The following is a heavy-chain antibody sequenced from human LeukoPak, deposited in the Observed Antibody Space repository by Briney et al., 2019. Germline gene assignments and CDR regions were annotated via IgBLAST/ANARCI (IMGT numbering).Heavy chain of an antibody. CDR3: ARMTTGAS. Sequence: PGRSLRLSCAASGFTFSSYAMHWVRQAPGKGLEWVAVISYDGSNKYYADSVKGRFTISRDNSKNTLHLQMNSLRAEDTAVYYCARMTTGASWGQGTLVTVSS. CDR1: GFTFSSYA. CDR2: ISYDGSNK. V-gene: IGHV3-30-3*01. J-gene: IGHJ5*02. D-gene: IGHD4-11*01.